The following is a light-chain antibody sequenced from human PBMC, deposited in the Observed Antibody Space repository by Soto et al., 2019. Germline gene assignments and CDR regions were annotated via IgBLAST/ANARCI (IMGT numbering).Light chain of an antibody. CDR3: LLSYSGARV. Sequence: QAVVTQEPSLTVSPGGTVTLTCGSSTGDVTSGHYPYWFQQKPSQVPRTLIYDTSNKHSWAPARFSGSLLGGKAALTLSGAQPEDEAEYYCLLSYSGARVFGTGTKVTVL. CDR1: TGDVTSGHY. J-gene: IGLJ1*01. CDR2: DTS. V-gene: IGLV7-46*01.